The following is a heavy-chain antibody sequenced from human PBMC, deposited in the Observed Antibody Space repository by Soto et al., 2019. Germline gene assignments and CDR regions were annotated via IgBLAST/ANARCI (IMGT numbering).Heavy chain of an antibody. Sequence: ASVKVSCKASGYTFTSYGISWVRQAPGQGLEWMGWISAYNGNTNYAQKLQGRVTMTTDTSTSTAYMELRSLRSDDTAVYYCAREGAAAGRDYYYYGMDVWGQGTTVTVSS. J-gene: IGHJ6*02. V-gene: IGHV1-18*01. CDR3: AREGAAAGRDYYYYGMDV. CDR2: ISAYNGNT. CDR1: GYTFTSYG. D-gene: IGHD6-13*01.